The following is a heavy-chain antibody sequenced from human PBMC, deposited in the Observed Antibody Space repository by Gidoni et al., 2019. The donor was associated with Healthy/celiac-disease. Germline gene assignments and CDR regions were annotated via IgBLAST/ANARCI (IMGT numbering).Heavy chain of an antibody. CDR2: IYSGGST. Sequence: EVQLVESGGGLIQPGGSLRLSCAASGFTVSSNYLSWVRQAPGKGLEWVSVIYSGGSTYYADSVKGRFTISRDNSKNTLYLQMNSLRAEDTAVYYCARSPAGGLLAGTKRTRSYYFDYWGQGTLVTVSS. CDR1: GFTVSSNY. D-gene: IGHD6-13*01. CDR3: ARSPAGGLLAGTKRTRSYYFDY. V-gene: IGHV3-53*01. J-gene: IGHJ4*02.